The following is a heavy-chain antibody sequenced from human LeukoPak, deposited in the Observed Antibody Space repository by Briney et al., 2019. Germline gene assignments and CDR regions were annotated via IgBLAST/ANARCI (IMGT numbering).Heavy chain of an antibody. CDR3: ARALRKYQLLSTTGHPDY. CDR2: FDPEDGET. Sequence: ASVKVSCKVSGYTLTELSMHWVRQAPGKGLEWMGGFDPEDGETIYAQKFQGRVTMTEDTSTDIAYMELSSLRSEDTAVYYCARALRKYQLLSTTGHPDYWGQGTLVTVSS. V-gene: IGHV1-24*01. D-gene: IGHD2-2*01. J-gene: IGHJ4*02. CDR1: GYTLTELS.